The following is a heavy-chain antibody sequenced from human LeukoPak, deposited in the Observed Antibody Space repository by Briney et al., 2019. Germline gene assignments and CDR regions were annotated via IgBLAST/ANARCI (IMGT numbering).Heavy chain of an antibody. J-gene: IGHJ4*02. V-gene: IGHV1-2*02. CDR3: AREISSGWSDY. D-gene: IGHD6-19*01. CDR1: GYTFTGYY. Sequence: GASVKVSCKASGYTFTGYYMHWVRQAPGQGLEWMGWINPNSGDTNYAQKLQGRVTMTRDTSISTAYMELSGLRSDDTAVYYCAREISSGWSDYWGQGTLVTASS. CDR2: INPNSGDT.